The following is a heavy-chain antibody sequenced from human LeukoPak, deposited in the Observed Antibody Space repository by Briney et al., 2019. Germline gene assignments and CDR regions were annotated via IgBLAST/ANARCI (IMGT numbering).Heavy chain of an antibody. J-gene: IGHJ6*02. Sequence: GGSLRLSCAASGFTFSSYWMSWVRQAPGKGLEWVANIKQDGSEKYYVDSVKGRFTISRDNAKNSLYLQMNSLRAEDTAVYYCARDSRPQRWTGIAVAGPSKYGMDVWGQGTTVTVSS. V-gene: IGHV3-7*01. CDR2: IKQDGSEK. CDR3: ARDSRPQRWTGIAVAGPSKYGMDV. D-gene: IGHD6-19*01. CDR1: GFTFSSYW.